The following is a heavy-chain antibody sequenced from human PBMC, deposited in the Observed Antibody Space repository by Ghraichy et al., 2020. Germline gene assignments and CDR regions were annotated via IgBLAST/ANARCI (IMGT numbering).Heavy chain of an antibody. Sequence: SQTLSLTCTVSGGSISGGDYYWSWIRQPPGKGLEWIGYIYYSGSTYYNPSLMSRVTISVDTSRNQFSLKLSSVTAADAAVYYCARGTLDYSNYPSFDYWGQGTLVTVSS. CDR2: IYYSGST. CDR1: GGSISGGDYY. J-gene: IGHJ4*02. D-gene: IGHD4-11*01. CDR3: ARGTLDYSNYPSFDY. V-gene: IGHV4-30-4*08.